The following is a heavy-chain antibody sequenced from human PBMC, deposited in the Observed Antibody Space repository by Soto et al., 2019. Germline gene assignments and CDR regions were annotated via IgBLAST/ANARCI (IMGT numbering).Heavy chain of an antibody. V-gene: IGHV3-48*04. Sequence: GGSLRLSCVASGFTFSSYSMVWVRQAPGKGLEWISYIFVTSTTIYYADSVKGRFTVSRDNTQNSLFLLMDSMRAEATAIYYCARDKDWAFDYWGQGTLVTVSS. D-gene: IGHD3-9*01. CDR2: IFVTSTTI. J-gene: IGHJ4*02. CDR3: ARDKDWAFDY. CDR1: GFTFSSYS.